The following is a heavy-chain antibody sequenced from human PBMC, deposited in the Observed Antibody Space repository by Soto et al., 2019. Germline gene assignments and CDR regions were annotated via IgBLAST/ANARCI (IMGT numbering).Heavy chain of an antibody. Sequence: PSETLSLTCAFYGWSFSGYYWSLIRQPPGKGLEWIGEINHSGSTNYNPSLKSRVTISVDTSKNQFSLKLSSVTAADTAVYYCARGGGSITMVRGVILLAYMDVWGKGTTVTVSS. J-gene: IGHJ6*03. CDR1: GWSFSGYY. CDR2: INHSGST. CDR3: ARGGGSITMVRGVILLAYMDV. V-gene: IGHV4-34*01. D-gene: IGHD3-10*01.